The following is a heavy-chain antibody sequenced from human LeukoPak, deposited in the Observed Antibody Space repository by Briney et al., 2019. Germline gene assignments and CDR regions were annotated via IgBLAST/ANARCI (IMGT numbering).Heavy chain of an antibody. Sequence: GGSLRLSCAASGFTLRYHAMTWVRQAPGKGLEWVSANSGSGGSTYYADSVKGRFTISRDNSKNTLYLQMNSLRAEDTAVYYCAKEGYLYYDSSGYFLFDYWGQGTLVTVSS. D-gene: IGHD3-22*01. CDR1: GFTLRYHA. V-gene: IGHV3-23*01. J-gene: IGHJ4*02. CDR3: AKEGYLYYDSSGYFLFDY. CDR2: NSGSGGST.